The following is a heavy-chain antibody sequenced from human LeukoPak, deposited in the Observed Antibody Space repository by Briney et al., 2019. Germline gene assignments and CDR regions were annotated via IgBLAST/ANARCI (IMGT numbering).Heavy chain of an antibody. V-gene: IGHV3-11*01. Sequence: PGGSLRLSCAASGFTFSDYYMSWIRQAPGKGLEWVSYISSSGSTIYYADSVKGRFTISRDNAKNSLYLQMNSLRAEDTAVYYCAREAYSFSPTEFDYWGQGTLVTVSS. D-gene: IGHD5-18*01. CDR2: ISSSGSTI. CDR3: AREAYSFSPTEFDY. CDR1: GFTFSDYY. J-gene: IGHJ4*02.